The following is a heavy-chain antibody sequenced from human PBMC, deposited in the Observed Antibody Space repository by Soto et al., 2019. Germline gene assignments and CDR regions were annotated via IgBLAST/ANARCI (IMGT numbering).Heavy chain of an antibody. V-gene: IGHV3-33*06. J-gene: IGHJ1*01. Sequence: PGGSLRLSCAASGFTFYTYGMHWVRQVPGKGLQWVAIIWYDGGTKYYADSVRGRFTVSRDNSKNTLYLQMNSLRAEDTAVYYCAKKPVRYYDFWSGYLDWGQGTLVTVSS. CDR3: AKKPVRYYDFWSGYLD. CDR2: IWYDGGTK. CDR1: GFTFYTYG. D-gene: IGHD3-3*01.